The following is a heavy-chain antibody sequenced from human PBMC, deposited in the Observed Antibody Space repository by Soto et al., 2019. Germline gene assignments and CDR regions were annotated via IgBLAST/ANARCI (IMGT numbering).Heavy chain of an antibody. D-gene: IGHD5-12*01. Sequence: VQLVESGGGLVQPGRSLRLSCAASGFTFDDYAMHWVRQAPGKGLEWVSGISWNSGSIGYADSVKGRFTISRDNAKNSLYLQMNSLRAEDTALYYCAKDIRGGRVATFYGAFDIWGQGTMVTVSS. J-gene: IGHJ3*02. CDR2: ISWNSGSI. V-gene: IGHV3-9*01. CDR3: AKDIRGGRVATFYGAFDI. CDR1: GFTFDDYA.